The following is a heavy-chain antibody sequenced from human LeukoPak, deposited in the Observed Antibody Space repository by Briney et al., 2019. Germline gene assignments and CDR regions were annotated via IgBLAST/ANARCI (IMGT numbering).Heavy chain of an antibody. CDR3: ARVKVVVVGPLFDY. D-gene: IGHD3-22*01. V-gene: IGHV4-4*02. Sequence: SGTLSLTCAVSGGSISSTNWWSWVRQPPGKGLEWIGEIYHTGTTNYNPSLKSRVTISVDMSKNQFSLKLSSVTAADTAVYYCARVKVVVVGPLFDYWGQGTLVTVSS. CDR2: IYHTGTT. CDR1: GGSISSTNW. J-gene: IGHJ4*02.